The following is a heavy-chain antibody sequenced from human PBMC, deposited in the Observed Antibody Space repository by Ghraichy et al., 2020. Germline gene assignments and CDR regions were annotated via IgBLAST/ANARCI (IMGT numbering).Heavy chain of an antibody. CDR1: SGAINSSYW. V-gene: IGHV4-4*02. Sequence: SETLSLTCTVPSGAINSSYWWSWVRQAPGQGLEWVGEVNHRGRTNFNPSLKSRLNISVDKSKNQVSLNSTSVTAADTAVYFCARIVKGMDVWGQGTTVTVSS. CDR2: VNHRGRT. J-gene: IGHJ6*02. CDR3: ARIVKGMDV. D-gene: IGHD3-16*02.